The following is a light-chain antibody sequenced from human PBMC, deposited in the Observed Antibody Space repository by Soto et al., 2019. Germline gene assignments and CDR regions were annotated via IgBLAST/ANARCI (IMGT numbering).Light chain of an antibody. CDR2: GAS. CDR1: QSVSSAY. V-gene: IGKV3-20*01. CDR3: QRYGSSRWT. J-gene: IGKJ1*01. Sequence: EIVLTQSPGTLSLSPGERATLSCRASQSVSSAYLAWYQQKPGQAPRLLIYGASSRATGIPDRFSGSGSGTDFSLTISRLEPEEFAVYYCQRYGSSRWTFGQGTTVEIK.